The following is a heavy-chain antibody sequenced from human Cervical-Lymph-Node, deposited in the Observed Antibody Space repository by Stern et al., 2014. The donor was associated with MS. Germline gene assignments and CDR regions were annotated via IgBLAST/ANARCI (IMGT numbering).Heavy chain of an antibody. J-gene: IGHJ4*02. V-gene: IGHV4-59*01. D-gene: IGHD6-19*01. Sequence: QVQLQESGPGLVKPSETLSLTCTVAGGSISSYYWSWIRQPPGQGLELIGYIYYSGSTNYNASLKSRATISVHTSNNQFSLRLSSVTPVDTAVYYCAGSSYSSGWDRLDYWGQGTLVTVSS. CDR3: AGSSYSSGWDRLDY. CDR2: IYYSGST. CDR1: GGSISSYY.